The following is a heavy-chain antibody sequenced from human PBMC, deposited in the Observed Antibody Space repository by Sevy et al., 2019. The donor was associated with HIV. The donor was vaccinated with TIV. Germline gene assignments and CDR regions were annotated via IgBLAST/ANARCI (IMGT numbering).Heavy chain of an antibody. D-gene: IGHD4-4*01. CDR1: GFTFNFHG. CDR3: ARETDNSARWLDP. Sequence: GGSLRLSCAASGFTFNFHGMHWVRQAPGKGLEWVAFIWHDGSNKYMADSVKGRFTISRDNSKNTLFLQMNSLTVEETVVYYCARETDNSARWLDPWGQGTLVTVSS. J-gene: IGHJ5*02. V-gene: IGHV3-30*02. CDR2: IWHDGSNK.